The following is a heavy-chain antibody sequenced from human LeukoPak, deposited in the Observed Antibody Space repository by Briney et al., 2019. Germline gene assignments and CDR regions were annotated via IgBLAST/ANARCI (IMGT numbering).Heavy chain of an antibody. D-gene: IGHD6-13*01. Sequence: GESLKIPCKGSGYSFTSYWIGWVRPMPGKGLEWMGIIYPGDSDTRYSPSFQGQVTISADKSISTAYLQWSSLKASDTAMYYCASLSSSRVNGAFDIWGQGTMVTVSS. CDR3: ASLSSSRVNGAFDI. J-gene: IGHJ3*02. V-gene: IGHV5-51*01. CDR1: GYSFTSYW. CDR2: IYPGDSDT.